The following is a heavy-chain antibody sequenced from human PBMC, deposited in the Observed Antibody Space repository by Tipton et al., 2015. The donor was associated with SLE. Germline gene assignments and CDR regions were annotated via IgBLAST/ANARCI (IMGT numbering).Heavy chain of an antibody. Sequence: SLRLSCAASGFTFSSYRMNWVRQAPGKGLEWVSSISSSSSYIYYSDSVKGRFTISRDNAKNSLYLQMNSLRAEDTAVYYCARWGSRGYWGQGILVTVSS. D-gene: IGHD1-26*01. J-gene: IGHJ4*02. CDR2: ISSSSSYI. CDR3: ARWGSRGY. V-gene: IGHV3-21*03. CDR1: GFTFSSYR.